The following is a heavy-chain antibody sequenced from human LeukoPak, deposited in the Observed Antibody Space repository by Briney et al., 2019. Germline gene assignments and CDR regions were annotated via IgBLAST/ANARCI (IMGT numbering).Heavy chain of an antibody. CDR3: ARDVYRIVVVPHYFDY. CDR1: GFTFSSYW. Sequence: PGGSLRLSCAASGFTFSSYWMSWVRQAPGKGLEWVANIKQDGSEKYYVDSVKGRFTISRDNAKNSLYLRMNSLRAEDTAVYYCARDVYRIVVVPHYFDYWGQGTLVTVSS. D-gene: IGHD3-22*01. J-gene: IGHJ4*02. V-gene: IGHV3-7*01. CDR2: IKQDGSEK.